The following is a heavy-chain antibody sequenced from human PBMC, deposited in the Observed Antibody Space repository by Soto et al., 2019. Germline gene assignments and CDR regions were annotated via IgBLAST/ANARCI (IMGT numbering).Heavy chain of an antibody. Sequence: SETLSLTCTVSGGSVSSGSHYWSWVRQPPGKGLEWIGYIYYSGSTNYNPSLKSRVTISVDTSKNQFSPKLSSVTAADTAVYYCARAPAGRYYGSGSVRNWFDPWGPGTQDTVSS. J-gene: IGHJ5*02. CDR3: ARAPAGRYYGSGSVRNWFDP. CDR1: GGSVSSGSHY. V-gene: IGHV4-61*01. CDR2: IYYSGST. D-gene: IGHD3-10*01.